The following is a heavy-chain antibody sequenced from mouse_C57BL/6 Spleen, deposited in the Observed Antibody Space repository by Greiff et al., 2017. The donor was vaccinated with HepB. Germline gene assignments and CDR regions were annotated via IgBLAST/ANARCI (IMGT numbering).Heavy chain of an antibody. V-gene: IGHV1-36*01. J-gene: IGHJ3*01. Sequence: EVQLQQSGPVLVKPGPSVKISCKASGFTFTDYYMHWVKQSHGKSLEWIGLVYPYNGGTSYNQKFKGKATLTVDTSSSTAYMELNSLTSEDSAVYYCASGDGSSYPPAWFAYWGQGTLVTVSA. CDR2: VYPYNGGT. CDR3: ASGDGSSYPPAWFAY. D-gene: IGHD1-1*01. CDR1: GFTFTDYY.